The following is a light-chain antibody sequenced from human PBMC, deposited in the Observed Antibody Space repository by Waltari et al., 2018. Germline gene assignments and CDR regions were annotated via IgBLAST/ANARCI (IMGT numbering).Light chain of an antibody. CDR3: HQYFAPPYT. CDR1: HSLLYYSNNKNY. CDR2: WAS. V-gene: IGKV4-1*01. Sequence: DIVMTQSPDSLTVSLGERATINCKSSHSLLYYSNNKNYISWYQQKPGQAPKLLIYWASTRDAGVPDRFSGSGSETDFTLTISSLQAEDVAVYHCHQYFAPPYTFGRGTKLDIK. J-gene: IGKJ2*01.